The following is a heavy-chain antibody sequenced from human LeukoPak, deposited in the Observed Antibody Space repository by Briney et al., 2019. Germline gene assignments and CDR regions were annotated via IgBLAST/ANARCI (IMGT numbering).Heavy chain of an antibody. CDR3: AKHTFDLVVVVSFSRPLPFDS. V-gene: IGHV3-30*18. J-gene: IGHJ4*02. Sequence: GGSLRLSCVASGFSFSNFGMHWVRQAPGKGLEWVAVISHDGNNEFYADSVKGRFTISRDNFKNTLYLQVDSLTTDDTAMYFCAKHTFDLVVVVSFSRPLPFDSWGQGTLVIVSS. CDR2: ISHDGNNE. D-gene: IGHD2-15*01. CDR1: GFSFSNFG.